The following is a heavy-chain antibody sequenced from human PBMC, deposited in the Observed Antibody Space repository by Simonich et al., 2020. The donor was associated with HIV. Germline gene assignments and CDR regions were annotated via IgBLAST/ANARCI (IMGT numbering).Heavy chain of an antibody. D-gene: IGHD6-13*01. CDR3: AKAYSSSWGEGYFDY. CDR2: ISWNSGSI. V-gene: IGHV3-9*01. J-gene: IGHJ4*02. Sequence: EVQLVESGGGLVQPGRSLRLSCAASGFTFDDYAMHWVRQAPGKGLEWVSGISWNSGSIGDADSGKGRFTISRDNAKNSLYLQMNSLRAEDTALYYCAKAYSSSWGEGYFDYWGQGTLVTVSS. CDR1: GFTFDDYA.